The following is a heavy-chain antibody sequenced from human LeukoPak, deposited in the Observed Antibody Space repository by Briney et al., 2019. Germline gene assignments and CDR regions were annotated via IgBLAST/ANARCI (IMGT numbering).Heavy chain of an antibody. CDR1: GGTFSSYA. CDR2: IIPIFGTA. V-gene: IGHV1-69*13. CDR3: ARDSSGGYYDSSGYYGY. J-gene: IGHJ4*02. Sequence: SVKVSCKASGGTFSSYAISWVRRAPGQGLEWMGGIIPIFGTANYAQKFQGRVTITADESTSTAYMELSSLRSEDTAVYYCARDSSGGYYDSSGYYGYWGQGTLVTVSS. D-gene: IGHD3-22*01.